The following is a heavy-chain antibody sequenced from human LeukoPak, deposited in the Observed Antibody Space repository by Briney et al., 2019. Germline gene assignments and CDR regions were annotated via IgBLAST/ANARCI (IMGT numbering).Heavy chain of an antibody. CDR3: ARDKSYGDSSDY. CDR2: IKQDGSEK. Sequence: PGGSLRLSCAASGFIFSSYWMSWVRQAPGKGLEWVANIKQDGSEKYYVDSVKGRFTISRDNAKNSLYLQMNSLRAEDTALYYCARDKSYGDSSDYWGQGTLVTVSS. CDR1: GFIFSSYW. D-gene: IGHD4-17*01. V-gene: IGHV3-7*01. J-gene: IGHJ4*02.